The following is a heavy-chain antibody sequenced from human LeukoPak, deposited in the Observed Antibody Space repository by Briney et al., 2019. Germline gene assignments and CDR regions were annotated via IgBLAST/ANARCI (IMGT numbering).Heavy chain of an antibody. J-gene: IGHJ4*02. D-gene: IGHD3-22*01. CDR2: INPSGGST. CDR1: GGTFSSYA. CDR3: ARGKGTMIVVVYALDY. Sequence: ASVKVSCKASGGTFSSYAISWVRQAPGQGLEWMGIINPSGGSTSYAQKFQGRVTMTRDTSTSTVYMELSSLRSEDTAVYYCARGKGTMIVVVYALDYWGQGTLVTVSS. V-gene: IGHV1-46*01.